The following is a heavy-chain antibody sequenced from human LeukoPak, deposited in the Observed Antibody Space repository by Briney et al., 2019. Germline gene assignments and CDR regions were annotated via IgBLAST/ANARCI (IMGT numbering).Heavy chain of an antibody. D-gene: IGHD3-10*01. CDR3: ANPRGGF. V-gene: IGHV3-23*01. CDR1: GFIFSSYP. CDR2: ISGTAENT. Sequence: GGSLRLSCAASGFIFSSYPMSWVRQAPGKGLEWVSAISGTAENTYYADSVKGRFSISRDNSRNTVHLQMNSLRPEDTAVYYCANPRGGFWGQATLVTVPS. J-gene: IGHJ4*02.